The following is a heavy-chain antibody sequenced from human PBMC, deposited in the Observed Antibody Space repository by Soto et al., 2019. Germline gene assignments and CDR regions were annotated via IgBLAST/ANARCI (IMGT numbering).Heavy chain of an antibody. J-gene: IGHJ4*02. Sequence: LSLTCTVSGGSISSGDYYWSWIRQPPGKGLEWIGYIYYSGSTYYNPSLKSRVTISVDTSKNQFSLKLSSVTAADTAVYYCARVDILTGYYRRYFDYWGQGTLVTVSS. V-gene: IGHV4-30-4*01. CDR3: ARVDILTGYYRRYFDY. CDR2: IYYSGST. CDR1: GGSISSGDYY. D-gene: IGHD3-9*01.